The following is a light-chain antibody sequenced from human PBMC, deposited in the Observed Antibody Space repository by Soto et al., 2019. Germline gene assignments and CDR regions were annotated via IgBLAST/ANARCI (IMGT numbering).Light chain of an antibody. CDR1: QSISSW. CDR3: QQYNSYSLLT. CDR2: DAS. J-gene: IGKJ4*01. Sequence: DIQMTQSPSTLSASVGDRVTITCRASQSISSWLAWYQQKPGKAPKLLIYDASSLESGVPSRFSGSGSGTAFTLTISSLQPDDFATYYCQQYNSYSLLTFGGGTKVEIK. V-gene: IGKV1-5*01.